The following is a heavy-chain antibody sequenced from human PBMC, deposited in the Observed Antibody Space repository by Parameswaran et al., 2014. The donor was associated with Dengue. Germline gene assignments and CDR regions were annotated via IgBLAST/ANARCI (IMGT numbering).Heavy chain of an antibody. J-gene: IGHJ4*02. Sequence: WIRQPPGKGLEWVSATSGSGGSTYYADSVKGRFTISRDNSKNTLYLQMNSLRAEDTAVYYCAKDIYKSGYSYGYARGLFDYWGQGTPVTVSS. CDR2: TSGSGGST. CDR3: AKDIYKSGYSYGYARGLFDY. D-gene: IGHD5-18*01. V-gene: IGHV3-23*01.